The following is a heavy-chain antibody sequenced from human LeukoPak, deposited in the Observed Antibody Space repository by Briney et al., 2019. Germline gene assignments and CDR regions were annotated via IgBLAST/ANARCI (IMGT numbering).Heavy chain of an antibody. J-gene: IGHJ4*02. CDR2: IKQDGSET. V-gene: IGHV3-7*03. CDR3: ARAKYGDYADY. Sequence: GGSLRLSCAASGFTFTTYWMTWVRQAPGKGLEWVANIKQDGSETYYVDSVKGRFTISRDNAKNSLYLQMNSLRAEDTAVYYCARAKYGDYADYWGQGTLVTVSS. CDR1: GFTFTTYW. D-gene: IGHD4-17*01.